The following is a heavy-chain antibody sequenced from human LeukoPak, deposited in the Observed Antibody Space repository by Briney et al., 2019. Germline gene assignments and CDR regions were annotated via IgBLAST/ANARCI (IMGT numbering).Heavy chain of an antibody. CDR1: GDFINNYY. Sequence: SETLSLTCTVSGDFINNYYWSWIRQPPRKGLEWIGFIYYSGTTNYNPSLKSRVTISLDTSKSQFSLKLSSVTAADTAIYYCARQGYYDTSGHYYMDVWNKGTTVTVS. D-gene: IGHD3-22*01. CDR3: ARQGYYDTSGHYYMDV. J-gene: IGHJ6*03. V-gene: IGHV4-59*08. CDR2: IYYSGTT.